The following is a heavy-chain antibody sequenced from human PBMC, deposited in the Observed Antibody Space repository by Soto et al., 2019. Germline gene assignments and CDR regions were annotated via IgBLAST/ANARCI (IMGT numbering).Heavy chain of an antibody. V-gene: IGHV1-8*01. CDR2: MNPNSGNT. J-gene: IGHJ5*02. D-gene: IGHD2-15*01. CDR1: GYTFTSYD. Sequence: ASVKVSCKASGYTFTSYDINWVRQATGQGLEWMGWMNPNSGNTGYAQKFQGRVTMTRNTSISTAYMELSSLRSEDTAVYYCAIGGGSVRYCSGGSCYSWFDPWGQGTLVTVSS. CDR3: AIGGGSVRYCSGGSCYSWFDP.